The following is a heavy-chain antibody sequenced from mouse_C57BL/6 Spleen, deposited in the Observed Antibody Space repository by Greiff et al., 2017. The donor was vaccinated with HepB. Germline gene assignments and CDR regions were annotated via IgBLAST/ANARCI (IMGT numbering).Heavy chain of an antibody. CDR1: GFSLTNYG. Sequence: QVQLQQSGPGLVQPSQSLSITCTVSGFSLTNYGVHWVRQSPGKGLEWLGVIWSGGSTDYNAAFISRLSISKDNSKSQVFFKMNSLQADDTAIYYCARKFITTVVAPIDAMDYWGQGTSVTVSS. D-gene: IGHD1-1*01. CDR3: ARKFITTVVAPIDAMDY. J-gene: IGHJ4*01. CDR2: IWSGGST. V-gene: IGHV2-2*01.